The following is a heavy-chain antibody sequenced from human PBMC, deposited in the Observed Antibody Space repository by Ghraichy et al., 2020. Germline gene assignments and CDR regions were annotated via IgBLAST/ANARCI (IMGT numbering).Heavy chain of an antibody. D-gene: IGHD3-22*01. V-gene: IGHV3-23*01. Sequence: GGSLRLSCAASGFTFSNYAMSWVRQAPGKGLEWVSVISGSGGSTHYADSVKGRFTISRDNSKDTLYLQMNSLRAEDTAVYYCAKPMEDSSGYFYVGSSRSVDSWGPGTLVTVSS. CDR3: AKPMEDSSGYFYVGSSRSVDS. CDR2: ISGSGGST. CDR1: GFTFSNYA. J-gene: IGHJ4*02.